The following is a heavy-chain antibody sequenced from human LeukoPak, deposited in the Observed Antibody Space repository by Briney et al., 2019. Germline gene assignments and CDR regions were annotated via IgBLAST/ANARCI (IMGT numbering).Heavy chain of an antibody. D-gene: IGHD1-26*01. V-gene: IGHV3-74*01. Sequence: PGGSLRLSCAASEFTFNGYWMHWVRQAPGKGLVWVSAINSDGSSAKYADSVKGRFTISRDNAKDTLYLQMNSLRAEDTAVYYCARDSRWYNGRYYDEGIDYWGQGTLVTVSS. CDR2: INSDGSSA. CDR1: EFTFNGYW. CDR3: ARDSRWYNGRYYDEGIDY. J-gene: IGHJ4*02.